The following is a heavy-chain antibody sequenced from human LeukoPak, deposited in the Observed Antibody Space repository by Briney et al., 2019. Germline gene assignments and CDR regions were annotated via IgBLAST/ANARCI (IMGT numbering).Heavy chain of an antibody. CDR2: ISSSSSYI. CDR3: ARGTHYGSASNYYFDY. Sequence: IPGGSLRLSCAASGFTFSSYSMNWVRQAPGKGLEWVSSISSSSSYIYYADSVKGRFTISRDNAKNSLYPQMNSLRAEDTAVYYCARGTHYGSASNYYFDYWGQGTLVTVSS. CDR1: GFTFSSYS. V-gene: IGHV3-21*01. J-gene: IGHJ4*02. D-gene: IGHD3-10*01.